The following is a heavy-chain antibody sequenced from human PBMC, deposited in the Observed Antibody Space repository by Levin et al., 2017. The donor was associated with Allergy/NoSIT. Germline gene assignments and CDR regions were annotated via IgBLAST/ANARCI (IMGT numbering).Heavy chain of an antibody. Sequence: GESLKISCKGSGYSFTSYWIGWVRQMPGKGLEWVGIIYPGDSDTRYSPSFQGRVTISADKSISTAYLQWSSLKASDTAIYYCARHNVWPKWCFDLWGRGTLVTVSS. CDR1: GYSFTSYW. J-gene: IGHJ2*01. V-gene: IGHV5-51*01. CDR3: ARHNVWPKWCFDL. CDR2: IYPGDSDT.